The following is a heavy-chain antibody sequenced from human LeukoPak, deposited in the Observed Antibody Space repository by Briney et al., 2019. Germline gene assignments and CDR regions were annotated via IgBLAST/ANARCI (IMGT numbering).Heavy chain of an antibody. CDR2: INSDGSTT. V-gene: IGHV3-74*01. D-gene: IGHD1-14*01. CDR3: ARGSAVTGVH. Sequence: GGSLRLSCADSGFTFGSYWMHWGRQAPGKGLVWISRINSDGSTTNYADSVKCRFTISRDNAKNTLYLQMNSLRAEDTAMYYCARGSAVTGVHWGQGTLVTVPS. J-gene: IGHJ4*02. CDR1: GFTFGSYW.